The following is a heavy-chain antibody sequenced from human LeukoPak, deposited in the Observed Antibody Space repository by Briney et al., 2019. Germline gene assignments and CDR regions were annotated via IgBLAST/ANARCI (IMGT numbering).Heavy chain of an antibody. CDR3: ARDTPGNYYDSSGYYSRNWFDP. V-gene: IGHV1-69*05. CDR2: IIPIFGTA. CDR1: GGTFSSYA. J-gene: IGHJ5*02. Sequence: SVKVSCKASGGTFSSYAISWVRQAPGQGLEWMGGIIPIFGTANYAQKFQGRVTITTDESTSTAHMELSSLRSEDTAVYYCARDTPGNYYDSSGYYSRNWFDPWGQGTLVTVSS. D-gene: IGHD3-22*01.